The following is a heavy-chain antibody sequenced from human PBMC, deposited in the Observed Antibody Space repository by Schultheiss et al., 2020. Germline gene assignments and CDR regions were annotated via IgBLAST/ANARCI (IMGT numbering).Heavy chain of an antibody. CDR2: IIPIFGTA. Sequence: KISCKASGGTFSSYAISWVRQAPGQGLEWMGGIIPIFGTANYAQKFQGRVTITADESTSTAYMELSSLRSEDTAVYYCARWKWLFYYYYGMDVWGQGTTVTVSS. CDR1: GGTFSSYA. D-gene: IGHD3-22*01. J-gene: IGHJ6*02. V-gene: IGHV1-69*01. CDR3: ARWKWLFYYYYGMDV.